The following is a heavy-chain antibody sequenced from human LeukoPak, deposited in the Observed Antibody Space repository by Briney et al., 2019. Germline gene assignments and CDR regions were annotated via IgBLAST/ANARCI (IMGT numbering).Heavy chain of an antibody. CDR2: MNPNSGNT. J-gene: IGHJ4*02. D-gene: IGHD5-18*01. CDR1: GYTFTSYD. V-gene: IGHV1-8*01. CDR3: ARSSQDTAMEPDY. Sequence: GASVKVSCKASGYTFTSYDINWVRQATGQELEWMGWMNPNSGNTGYAQKFQGRVTMTRNTSISTAYMELSSLRSEDTAVYYCARSSQDTAMEPDYWGQGTLVTVSS.